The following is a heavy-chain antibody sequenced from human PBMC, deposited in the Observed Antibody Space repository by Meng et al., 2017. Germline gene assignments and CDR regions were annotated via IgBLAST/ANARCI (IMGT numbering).Heavy chain of an antibody. D-gene: IGHD2-2*01. CDR2: ISSSSSYI. J-gene: IGHJ4*02. CDR1: GFTFSSYT. V-gene: IGHV3-21*01. CDR3: ARDPGFTCSSTSCYAFDY. Sequence: GESLKISCAASGFTFSSYTMNWVRQAPGKGLEWVSCISSSSSYIYYADSVKGRFTISRDNAKNSLYLQMNSLRAEDTAVYYCARDPGFTCSSTSCYAFDYWGQGTLVTVSS.